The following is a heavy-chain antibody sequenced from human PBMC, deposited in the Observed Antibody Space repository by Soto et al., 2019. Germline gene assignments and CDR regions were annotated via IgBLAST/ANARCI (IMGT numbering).Heavy chain of an antibody. CDR3: AREAHHSSGWYPLYFDY. CDR1: VGCISSYY. J-gene: IGHJ4*02. V-gene: IGHV4-59*13. CDR2: IYYSGST. D-gene: IGHD6-19*01. Sequence: SETLSLTCTVSVGCISSYYLSWIRQPPGKGLEWIGYIYYSGSTNYNPSLKSRVTISVDTSKNQFSLKLSSVTAADTAVYYCAREAHHSSGWYPLYFDYWXQGTLVTVSS.